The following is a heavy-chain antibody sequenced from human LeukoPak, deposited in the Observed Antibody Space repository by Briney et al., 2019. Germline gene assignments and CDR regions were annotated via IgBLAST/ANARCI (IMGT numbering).Heavy chain of an antibody. Sequence: SETLSLTCTVSGGSISSSSYYWGWIRQPPGKGLEWIGSIHYSGSTYYNPSLKSRVTISVDTSKNQFSLKLSSVTAADTAVYYCARASGDYYDCSDYLLWGQGTLVTVSS. J-gene: IGHJ4*02. CDR1: GGSISSSSYY. D-gene: IGHD3-22*01. CDR3: ARASGDYYDCSDYLL. CDR2: IHYSGST. V-gene: IGHV4-39*07.